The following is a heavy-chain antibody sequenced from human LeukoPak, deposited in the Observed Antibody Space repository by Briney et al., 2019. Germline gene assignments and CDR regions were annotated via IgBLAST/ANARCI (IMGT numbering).Heavy chain of an antibody. CDR2: IYYSGST. V-gene: IGHV4-59*01. CDR1: GGSISSYY. CDR3: ARDRYGYDSSFDY. J-gene: IGHJ4*02. Sequence: SETLSLTCTVSGGSISSYYWSWIRQPPGKGLEWIGYIYYSGSTNYNPSLKSRVTISVDTSKNQFSLKLSSVTAADTAVYYCARDRYGYDSSFDYWGQGTLVTVSS. D-gene: IGHD5-12*01.